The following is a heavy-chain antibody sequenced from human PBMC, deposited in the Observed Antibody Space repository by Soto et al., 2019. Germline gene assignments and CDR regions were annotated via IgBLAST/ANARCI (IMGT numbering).Heavy chain of an antibody. J-gene: IGHJ4*02. D-gene: IGHD4-17*01. CDR1: GYTFSNCA. CDR2: INAGNGDT. V-gene: IGHV1-3*01. Sequence: ASVKVSCKASGYTFSNCAMHWVRQAPGQGLEWMGWINAGNGDTKYSQKFQDRVTITRDTSASTAYMELSSLRFEDTAVYYCASEIDATTATSLDYWGQGTLVTVSS. CDR3: ASEIDATTATSLDY.